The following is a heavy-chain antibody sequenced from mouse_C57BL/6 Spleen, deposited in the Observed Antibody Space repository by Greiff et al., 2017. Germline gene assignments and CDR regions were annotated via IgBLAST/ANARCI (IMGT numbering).Heavy chain of an antibody. V-gene: IGHV5-17*01. CDR3: AREGWDY. CDR1: GFTFSDYG. CDR2: ISSGSSTI. D-gene: IGHD3-2*02. Sequence: EVKVVESGGGLVKPGGSLKLSCAASGFTFSDYGMHWVRQAPEKGLEWVAYISSGSSTIYYADTVKGRFTLSRDNAKNTLFLQMNSLRSEDTAMYYCAREGWDYWGQGTTLTVSS. J-gene: IGHJ2*01.